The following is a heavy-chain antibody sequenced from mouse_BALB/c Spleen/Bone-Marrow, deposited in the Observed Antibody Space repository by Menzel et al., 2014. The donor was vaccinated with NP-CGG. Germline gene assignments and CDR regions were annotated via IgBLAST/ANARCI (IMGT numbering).Heavy chain of an antibody. CDR3: ARGHYRYDAYAMDY. CDR1: GFTFSSYG. Sequence: EVKVVESGGGLVKPGGFLKLSCAASGFTFSSYGMSWVRQTPEKRLEWVATISGGGSYTYYPDSVKGRFTISRDNAKNNLYLQMSSLRSEDTALYYCARGHYRYDAYAMDYWGQGTSVTVSS. CDR2: ISGGGSYT. V-gene: IGHV5-9-2*01. D-gene: IGHD2-14*01. J-gene: IGHJ4*01.